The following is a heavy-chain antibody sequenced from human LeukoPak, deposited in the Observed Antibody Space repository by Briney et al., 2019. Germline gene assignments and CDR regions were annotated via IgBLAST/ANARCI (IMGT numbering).Heavy chain of an antibody. CDR3: ARGADSGYSSDN. D-gene: IGHD3-9*01. Sequence: PGGSLRLSCAASGFTFSRNSMNWVRQAPGKGLEWVSSINTSSSYINYADSVKGRFTISRDNAKNTLYLQMNSLRAEDTAVYYCARGADSGYSSDNWGQGTLVSVSS. V-gene: IGHV3-21*01. J-gene: IGHJ4*02. CDR1: GFTFSRNS. CDR2: INTSSSYI.